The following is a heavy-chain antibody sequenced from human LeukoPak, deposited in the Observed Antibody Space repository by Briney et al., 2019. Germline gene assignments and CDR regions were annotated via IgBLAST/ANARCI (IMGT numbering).Heavy chain of an antibody. Sequence: SETLSLTCTVSGYSISSGYYWGWIRQPPGKGLEWIGSIYHSGSTYYNPSLKSRVTISVDTSKDQFSLKLSSVTAADTAVYYCARDFSRSSGSRRSGIDYWGQGTLVTVSS. D-gene: IGHD6-13*01. CDR3: ARDFSRSSGSRRSGIDY. CDR2: IYHSGST. V-gene: IGHV4-38-2*02. CDR1: GYSISSGYY. J-gene: IGHJ4*02.